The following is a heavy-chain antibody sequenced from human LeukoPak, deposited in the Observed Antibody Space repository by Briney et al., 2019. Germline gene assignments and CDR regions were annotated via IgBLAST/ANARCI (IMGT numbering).Heavy chain of an antibody. J-gene: IGHJ4*02. D-gene: IGHD3-3*01. V-gene: IGHV3-23*01. Sequence: QPGGSLRLSCAASGFTFSSYAMSWVRQAPGKGLEWVSAISGSGGSTYYADSVKGRFTISRDNSKNTLYLQMNSLRAEDTAVYYCAKESVLLTYYDFWSGYSTFDYWGQGTLVTVSS. CDR3: AKESVLLTYYDFWSGYSTFDY. CDR1: GFTFSSYA. CDR2: ISGSGGST.